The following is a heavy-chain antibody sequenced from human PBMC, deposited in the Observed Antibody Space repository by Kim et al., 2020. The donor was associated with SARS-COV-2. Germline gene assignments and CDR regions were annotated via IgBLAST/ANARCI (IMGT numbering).Heavy chain of an antibody. V-gene: IGHV1-69*13. CDR3: ARDPTRVSYEDDY. CDR1: GGTFSSYA. D-gene: IGHD1-26*01. J-gene: IGHJ4*02. CDR2: IIPIFGTA. Sequence: SVKVSCKASGGTFSSYAISWVRQAPGQGLEWMGGIIPIFGTANYAQKFQGRVTITADESTSTAYMELSSLRSEDTAVYYCARDPTRVSYEDDYWGQGTLVTVSS.